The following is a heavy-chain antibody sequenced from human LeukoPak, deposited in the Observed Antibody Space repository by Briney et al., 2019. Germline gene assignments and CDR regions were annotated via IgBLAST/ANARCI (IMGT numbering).Heavy chain of an antibody. CDR2: IKQDGSQK. CDR1: GFTFTNYW. D-gene: IGHD6-19*01. V-gene: IGHV3-7*01. J-gene: IGHJ4*02. CDR3: ASGGGWVFNN. Sequence: GGSLRLSCVASGFTFTNYWMNWVRQAPGKGLEWVASIKQDGSQKSYVDSVKGRFTISRDNAKNSLSLQMDSLRAEDTAVYYCASGGGWVFNNWGQGTLVTVSS.